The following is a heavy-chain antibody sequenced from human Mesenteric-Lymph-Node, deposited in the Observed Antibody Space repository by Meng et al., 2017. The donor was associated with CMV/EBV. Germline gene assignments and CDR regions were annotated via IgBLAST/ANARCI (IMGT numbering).Heavy chain of an antibody. D-gene: IGHD3-10*01. CDR1: GFTFSSYS. CDR2: ISSSSYI. J-gene: IGHJ6*02. Sequence: GESLKISCAASGFTFSSYSMNWVRQAPGKGLEWVSSISSSSYIYYADSVKGRFTISRDNAKNSLYLQMNSLRAEDTAVYYCARISDSGPYYYYGMDVWGQGTTVTVSS. V-gene: IGHV3-21*01. CDR3: ARISDSGPYYYYGMDV.